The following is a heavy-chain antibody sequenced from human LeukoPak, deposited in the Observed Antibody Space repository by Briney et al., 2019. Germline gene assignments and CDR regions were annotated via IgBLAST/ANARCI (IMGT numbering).Heavy chain of an antibody. CDR2: ISSSGSSI. Sequence: PGGSLRLSCAASGFTFSNYEMNWVRQAPGKGLEWVSYISSSGSSINYADSVKGRFAISRDNAKNSLYLQLNSLRVEDTAVYYCARGTIAAAGYYYFDYWGQGTQVTVSS. CDR1: GFTFSNYE. V-gene: IGHV3-48*03. D-gene: IGHD6-13*01. J-gene: IGHJ4*02. CDR3: ARGTIAAAGYYYFDY.